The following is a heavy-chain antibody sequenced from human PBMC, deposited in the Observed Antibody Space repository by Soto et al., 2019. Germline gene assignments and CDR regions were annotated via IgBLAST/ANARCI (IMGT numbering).Heavy chain of an antibody. CDR2: IYYSGST. D-gene: IGHD1-26*01. CDR3: ARQEGATVLFYYGMDV. CDR1: GGSISSYY. J-gene: IGHJ6*02. Sequence: PSETLSLTCTVSGGSISSYYWSWIRQPPGKGLEWIGYIYYSGSTNYNPSLKSRVTISVDTSKNQFSLKLSSVTAADTAVYYCARQEGATVLFYYGMDVWGQGTTVTVSS. V-gene: IGHV4-59*01.